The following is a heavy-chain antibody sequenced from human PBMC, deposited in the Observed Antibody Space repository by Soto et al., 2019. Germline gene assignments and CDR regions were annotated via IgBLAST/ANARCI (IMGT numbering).Heavy chain of an antibody. CDR1: GGSISSSSYY. V-gene: IGHV4-39*01. J-gene: IGHJ6*03. Sequence: SETLSLTCTVSGGSISSSSYYWGWIRQPPGKGLEWIGSIYYSGSTYYNPSLRSRVTISVDTSKNQFSLKLSSVTAADTAVYYCARQSPPTTSYGDYFGYYYMDASGKRTTATTSS. D-gene: IGHD4-17*01. CDR3: ARQSPPTTSYGDYFGYYYMDA. CDR2: IYYSGST.